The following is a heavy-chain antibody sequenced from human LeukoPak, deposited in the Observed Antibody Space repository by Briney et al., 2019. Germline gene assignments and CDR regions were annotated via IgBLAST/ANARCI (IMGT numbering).Heavy chain of an antibody. Sequence: PSETLSLTCTVSGGSISSGGYYWSWIRQHPGKGLEWIGYIYYSGSTNYNPSLKSRVTISVDTSKNQFSLKLNSVTAADTAVYYCARHQASSGSPRFDYWGQGTLVTVSS. D-gene: IGHD3-10*01. CDR1: GGSISSGGYY. J-gene: IGHJ4*02. V-gene: IGHV4-61*08. CDR2: IYYSGST. CDR3: ARHQASSGSPRFDY.